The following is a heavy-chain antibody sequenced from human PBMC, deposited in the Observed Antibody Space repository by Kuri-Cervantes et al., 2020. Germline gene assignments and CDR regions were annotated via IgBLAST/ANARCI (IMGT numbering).Heavy chain of an antibody. D-gene: IGHD3-22*01. CDR3: AHSDSSGYYFDY. J-gene: IGHJ4*02. CDR1: GFSLSTSGVG. Sequence: SGTTLVKPTQTLTLTCPFSGFSLSTSGVGVGWIRQPPGKALEWLALIYWDVDKRYRPSLKSRLTITKETSKNQVVLTMTNMDPVDTATYYWAHSDSSGYYFDYWGQGTLVTVSS. CDR2: IYWDVDK. V-gene: IGHV2-5*02.